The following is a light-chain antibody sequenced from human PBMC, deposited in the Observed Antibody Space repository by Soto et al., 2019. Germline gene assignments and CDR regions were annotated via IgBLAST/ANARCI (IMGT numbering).Light chain of an antibody. CDR2: GAS. CDR3: QQHNNWPLT. Sequence: EILMTQSPATLCVSPGERATLSCRASQSVSSNLAWYQQKPGQAPRLLVYGASTRATGIPARFSGSGSGTQFTLTISSLQSEDFAVYYCQQHNNWPLTFGGGTKVDIK. J-gene: IGKJ4*01. CDR1: QSVSSN. V-gene: IGKV3-15*01.